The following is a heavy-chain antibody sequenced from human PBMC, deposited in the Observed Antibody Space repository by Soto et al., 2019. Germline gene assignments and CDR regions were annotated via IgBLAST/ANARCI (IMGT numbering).Heavy chain of an antibody. D-gene: IGHD3-22*01. Sequence: ASVKVSCKASGYTFTSYGISWVRQAPGQGLEWMGWISAYNGNTNYAQKLQGRVTMTTDTSTSTAYKELRSLRSDDTAVYYCARAPLGIIVAPDFWGQGTLVTVSS. J-gene: IGHJ4*02. V-gene: IGHV1-18*01. CDR1: GYTFTSYG. CDR3: ARAPLGIIVAPDF. CDR2: ISAYNGNT.